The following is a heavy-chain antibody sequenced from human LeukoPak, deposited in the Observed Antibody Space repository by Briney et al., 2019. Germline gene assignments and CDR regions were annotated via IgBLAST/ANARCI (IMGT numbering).Heavy chain of an antibody. V-gene: IGHV3-23*01. CDR3: ANVGANYYYYYGMDV. Sequence: GGSLRLSCAASGFTFSSYAMSWVRQAPRKGLEWVSAISGSGGSTYYADSVKGRFTISRDNSKNTLYLQMNSLRAEDTAVYYCANVGANYYYYYGMDVWGQGTTVTVSS. CDR2: ISGSGGST. D-gene: IGHD1-26*01. CDR1: GFTFSSYA. J-gene: IGHJ6*02.